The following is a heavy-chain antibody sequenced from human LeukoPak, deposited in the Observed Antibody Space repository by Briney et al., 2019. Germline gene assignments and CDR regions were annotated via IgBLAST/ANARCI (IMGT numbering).Heavy chain of an antibody. Sequence: ASGKVSCKASGYTFTSYGISWVRQAPAQGLEWMGWISAYNGNTNYAQKLQGRVTMTTDTSTSTAYMELRSLRSDDTAVYYCASGRVKGWELLYYAFDIWGQGTMVTVS. V-gene: IGHV1-18*01. CDR1: GYTFTSYG. J-gene: IGHJ3*02. CDR2: ISAYNGNT. CDR3: ASGRVKGWELLYYAFDI. D-gene: IGHD1-26*01.